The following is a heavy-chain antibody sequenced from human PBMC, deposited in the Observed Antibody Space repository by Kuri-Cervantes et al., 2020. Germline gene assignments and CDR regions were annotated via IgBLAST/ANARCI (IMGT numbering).Heavy chain of an antibody. Sequence: GESLKISCVASGFTFSAHYMSWIRQAPGKGLEWVAYISGSGGDINYADSVKGRFTISRDNAKNSLYLQMNSLRAEDTAVYYCARGYCSGGSCCLDYWGQGTLVTVSS. CDR3: ARGYCSGGSCCLDY. CDR1: GFTFSAHY. V-gene: IGHV3-11*01. J-gene: IGHJ4*02. D-gene: IGHD2-15*01. CDR2: ISGSGGDI.